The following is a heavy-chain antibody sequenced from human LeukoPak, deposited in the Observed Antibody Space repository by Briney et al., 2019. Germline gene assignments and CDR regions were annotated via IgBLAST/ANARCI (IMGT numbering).Heavy chain of an antibody. CDR2: IYHSGST. V-gene: IGHV4-30-2*03. CDR1: GGSISSGGYS. D-gene: IGHD2-2*02. CDR3: ARHGIARDCSSTSCYKNVGWAAAPIDY. J-gene: IGHJ4*02. Sequence: PSQTLSLTCAVSGGSISSGGYSWSWIRQPPGKGLEWIGYIYHSGSTYYNPSLKSRVTISVDTSKNQFSLKLSSVTAADTAVYYCARHGIARDCSSTSCYKNVGWAAAPIDYWGQGTLVTVSS.